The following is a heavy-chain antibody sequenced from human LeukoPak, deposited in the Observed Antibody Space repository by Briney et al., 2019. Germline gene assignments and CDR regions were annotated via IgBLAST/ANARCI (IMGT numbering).Heavy chain of an antibody. V-gene: IGHV3-23*01. Sequence: GSLRLSCVASEFTFSDYAMSWVRQAPGKGLEWVSANTGSGGSTYYADSVKGRFTISRDNSKNTLYLQMNSLRADDTAVYYCAKGKDCWGQGTLVTVSS. CDR3: AKGKDC. CDR2: NTGSGGST. CDR1: EFTFSDYA. J-gene: IGHJ4*02.